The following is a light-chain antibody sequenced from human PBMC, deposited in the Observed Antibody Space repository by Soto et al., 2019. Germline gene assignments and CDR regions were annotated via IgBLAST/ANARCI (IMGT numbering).Light chain of an antibody. CDR2: EVS. Sequence: QSALTQAASVSGSPGQSITISCTGTSSDIGAYNYVSWYRQHPGKAPKLMISEVSNRPSGVSNRFSGSKSGNTASLTISGLQAEDEADYYCSSYTGSSSLYVFGSGTKLTVL. CDR3: SSYTGSSSLYV. V-gene: IGLV2-14*01. J-gene: IGLJ1*01. CDR1: SSDIGAYNY.